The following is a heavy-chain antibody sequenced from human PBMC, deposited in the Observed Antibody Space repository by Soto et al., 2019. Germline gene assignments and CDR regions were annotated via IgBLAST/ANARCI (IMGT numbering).Heavy chain of an antibody. V-gene: IGHV4-30-2*01. CDR1: GGSISSGGYS. D-gene: IGHD3-22*01. Sequence: QLQLQESGLGLVKPSQTLSLTCAVSGGSISSGGYSWSWIRQPPGKGLEWIGYIYHSGTTYYNPSLKSRVTISIDTSKNQFSLKLSSVTAADTAMYYCARGHDSGDCWGQGTLVTVSS. CDR3: ARGHDSGDC. J-gene: IGHJ4*02. CDR2: IYHSGTT.